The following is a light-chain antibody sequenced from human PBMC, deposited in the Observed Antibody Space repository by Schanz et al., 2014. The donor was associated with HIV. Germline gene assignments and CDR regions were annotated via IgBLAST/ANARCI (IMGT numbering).Light chain of an antibody. CDR1: AFNIGQNY. J-gene: IGLJ2*01. CDR3: GTWDSSLNGGV. Sequence: QSVLTQPPSMSAAPGQRVTISCAGSAFNIGQNYVSWFQQFPGTAPKLLIYVNHQRPSDIPDRFSGSKTGTSATLAIVGLQTGDEADYYCGTWDSSLNGGVFGGGTKLTVL. CDR2: VNH. V-gene: IGLV1-51*01.